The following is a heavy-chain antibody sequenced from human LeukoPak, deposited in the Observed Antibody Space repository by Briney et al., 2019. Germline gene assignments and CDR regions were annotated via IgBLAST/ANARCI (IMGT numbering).Heavy chain of an antibody. CDR3: AKHNNFWSGYADH. J-gene: IGHJ4*02. CDR2: IYYSGST. V-gene: IGHV4-39*01. D-gene: IGHD3-3*01. Sequence: PSETLSLTCTVSGGSIRSTSYYWGWIRQPPGKGLEWIGSIYYSGSTYYNPSLKSQVTISVDTSKNQFSLKLSSVTAADTAVYYCAKHNNFWSGYADHWGQGTLVTVSS. CDR1: GGSIRSTSYY.